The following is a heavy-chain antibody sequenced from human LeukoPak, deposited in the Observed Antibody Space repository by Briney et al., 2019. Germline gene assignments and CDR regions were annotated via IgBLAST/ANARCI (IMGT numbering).Heavy chain of an antibody. J-gene: IGHJ4*02. V-gene: IGHV1-46*01. Sequence: RASVKVSCKASGYTFTSYYMHWVRQAPGQGLEWMGIINPSGGSTSYAQRFQDRVTMTRDTSTSTVYMELSSLRSEDTAVYYCAGEYYYDSSGYYYGYWGQGTLVTVSS. CDR1: GYTFTSYY. D-gene: IGHD3-22*01. CDR2: INPSGGST. CDR3: AGEYYYDSSGYYYGY.